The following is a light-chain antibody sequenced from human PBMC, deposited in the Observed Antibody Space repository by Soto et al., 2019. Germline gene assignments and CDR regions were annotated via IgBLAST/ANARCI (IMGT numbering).Light chain of an antibody. CDR1: QSVSSY. V-gene: IGKV3-11*01. CDR2: DAS. J-gene: IGKJ4*01. Sequence: EIVLTQSPATLSLSPGERATLSCRASQSVSSYLAWYQQKPGQAPRLLIYDASNRATGIPARFSGSGSGTDFTLTISSLEPEDFAVYYCQQRSIWPPVTFGGGTKVEIK. CDR3: QQRSIWPPVT.